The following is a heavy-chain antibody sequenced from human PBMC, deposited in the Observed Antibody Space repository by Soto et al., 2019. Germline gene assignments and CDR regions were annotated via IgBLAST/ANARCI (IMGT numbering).Heavy chain of an antibody. J-gene: IGHJ6*02. Sequence: GGSLRLSCAASGFTFSSYWMHWVRQAPGKGLVWVSRINSDGSSTSYADSVKGRFTISRDNAKNTLYLQMNSLRAEDTAVYYCARDLYSLSPEYYYYGMDVWGQGTTVTVSS. CDR2: INSDGSST. CDR1: GFTFSSYW. D-gene: IGHD4-4*01. V-gene: IGHV3-74*01. CDR3: ARDLYSLSPEYYYYGMDV.